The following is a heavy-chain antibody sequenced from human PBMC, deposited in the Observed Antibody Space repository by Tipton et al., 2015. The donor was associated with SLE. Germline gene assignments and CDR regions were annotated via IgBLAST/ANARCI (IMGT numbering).Heavy chain of an antibody. V-gene: IGHV4-39*07. Sequence: LRLSCTVSGGSITSSSYFWGWIRQSPGKGLEWIGNINTGGGTYRNPSLMSRVTISVDTSKTQFSLIVTSVTAADTAVYYCARVQAYEGFDPWGQGTLVTVSS. CDR3: ARVQAYEGFDP. D-gene: IGHD3-16*01. J-gene: IGHJ5*02. CDR1: GGSITSSSYF. CDR2: INTGGGT.